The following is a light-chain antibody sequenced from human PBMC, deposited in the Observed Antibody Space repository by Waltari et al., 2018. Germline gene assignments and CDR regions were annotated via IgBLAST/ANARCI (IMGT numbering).Light chain of an antibody. J-gene: IGKJ3*01. CDR2: GAS. V-gene: IGKV3-15*01. CDR1: QSVSNN. Sequence: EIVMTQSPATLSVSPGERATLSCGASQSVSNNLAWYQHKPGQAPRLLIYGASTRATGIPVRFSGSGSGTEFTLTISSLQSEDFAVYYCQQYKNRPLFTFGPGTKVDIK. CDR3: QQYKNRPLFT.